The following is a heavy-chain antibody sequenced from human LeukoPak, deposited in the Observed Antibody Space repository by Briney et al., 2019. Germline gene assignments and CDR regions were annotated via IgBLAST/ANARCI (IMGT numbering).Heavy chain of an antibody. D-gene: IGHD1-26*01. Sequence: PGGSLRLSCAASGFTFSSYSMNWVRQAPGKGLEWVSSISSSSSYIYYADSVKGRFTISRDNAKNSLYLQMNSLRAEDTAVYYCARVGAPSYYYYMDVWGKGTTVTVSS. J-gene: IGHJ6*03. V-gene: IGHV3-21*01. CDR3: ARVGAPSYYYYMDV. CDR1: GFTFSSYS. CDR2: ISSSSSYI.